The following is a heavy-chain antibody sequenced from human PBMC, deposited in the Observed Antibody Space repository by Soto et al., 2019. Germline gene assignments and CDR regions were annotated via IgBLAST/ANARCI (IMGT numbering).Heavy chain of an antibody. Sequence: GGSLRLSCAASGFTFSGSAMHWVRQASGKGLEWVGRIRSKANSYATAYAASVKGRFTISRDDSKNTAYLQMNSLKTEDTAVYYCTRELGYSEGGEYYYYGMDVWGQGTTVTVSS. V-gene: IGHV3-73*01. D-gene: IGHD2-15*01. CDR1: GFTFSGSA. CDR2: IRSKANSYAT. J-gene: IGHJ6*02. CDR3: TRELGYSEGGEYYYYGMDV.